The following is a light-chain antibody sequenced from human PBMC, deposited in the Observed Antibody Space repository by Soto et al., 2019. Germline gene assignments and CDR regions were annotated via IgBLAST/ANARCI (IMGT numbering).Light chain of an antibody. CDR3: SSYTSSSTV. Sequence: QSVLTQPASVSGSPGQAIRISCTGTSSDVGGYNYVSWYQQHPGKAPKLMIYDVSNRPSGVSNRFSCSKSGNTASLTISGLQAEDEADYYCSSYTSSSTVFGTGTKVTVL. CDR1: SSDVGGYNY. CDR2: DVS. J-gene: IGLJ1*01. V-gene: IGLV2-14*01.